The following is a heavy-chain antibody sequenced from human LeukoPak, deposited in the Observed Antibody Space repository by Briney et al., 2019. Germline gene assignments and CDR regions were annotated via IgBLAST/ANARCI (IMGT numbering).Heavy chain of an antibody. J-gene: IGHJ3*02. D-gene: IGHD2-8*01. V-gene: IGHV3-7*01. CDR2: IKQDGSEK. CDR1: GFTFSSYW. CDR3: ARDRNIVLMVYAMAYAFDI. Sequence: GGSLRLSCAASGFTFSSYWMSWVRQAPGKGLEWVVNIKQDGSEKYYVDSVKGRFTISRDNAKNSLYLQMNSLRAEDTAVYYCARDRNIVLMVYAMAYAFDIWGQGTMVTVSS.